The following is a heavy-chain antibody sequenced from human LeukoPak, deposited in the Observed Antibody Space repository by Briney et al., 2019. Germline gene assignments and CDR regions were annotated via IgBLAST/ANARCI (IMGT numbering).Heavy chain of an antibody. Sequence: GGSLRLSCAASGFTFSSYAMSWVRQAPGKGLEWVSGISGSGDSTYYADTVKGRFTISRDNSKKTLYLQMNSLRAEDTAVYYCAKEGATWNWFDPWGQGTLVTVSS. D-gene: IGHD1-26*01. J-gene: IGHJ5*02. CDR2: ISGSGDST. CDR1: GFTFSSYA. CDR3: AKEGATWNWFDP. V-gene: IGHV3-23*01.